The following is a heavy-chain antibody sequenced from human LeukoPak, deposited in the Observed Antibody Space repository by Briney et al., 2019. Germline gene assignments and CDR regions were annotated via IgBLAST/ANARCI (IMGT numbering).Heavy chain of an antibody. D-gene: IGHD1-26*01. CDR3: ARRDGSYSPFDY. CDR1: GFTFSSYA. V-gene: IGHV3-30-3*01. Sequence: PGGSLRLSCAASGFTFSSYAMHWVRQAPGKGLEWVAVISYDGSNKYYADSVKGRFTISRDNSKNTLYLQMNSLRAEDTAVYYCARRDGSYSPFDYWGQGTLVTVSS. J-gene: IGHJ4*02. CDR2: ISYDGSNK.